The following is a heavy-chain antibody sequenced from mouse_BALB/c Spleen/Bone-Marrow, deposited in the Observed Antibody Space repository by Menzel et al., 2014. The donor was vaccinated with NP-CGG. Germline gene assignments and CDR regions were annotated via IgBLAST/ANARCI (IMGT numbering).Heavy chain of an antibody. J-gene: IGHJ2*01. CDR2: INPSTGYT. CDR1: GYTFPSYW. V-gene: IGHV1-7*01. D-gene: IGHD2-1*01. CDR3: VRGDYGKY. Sequence: VQLQQSGAVLAKPGASVKMSCKASGYTFPSYWMHWVKQRPGQGLEWSGYINPSTGYTDYNQKFKDKATLTADKSSSTAYMEMSSLTSEDSAFYYCVRGDYGKYWGQGTTLTVSS.